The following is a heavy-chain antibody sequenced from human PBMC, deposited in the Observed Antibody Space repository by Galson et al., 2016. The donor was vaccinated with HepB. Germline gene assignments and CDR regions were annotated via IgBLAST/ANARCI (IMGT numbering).Heavy chain of an antibody. Sequence: SLRLSCAVSGFRFSSHDMSWVRQAPGKELEWVSYISGSGGTTYYADSVKGRFTISRDNSKNTLYLQLNSLSDEDTAVYYCASRYGDSWRPFAFDYWGQGTLVTVSS. CDR2: ISGSGGTT. V-gene: IGHV3-23*01. CDR1: GFRFSSHD. J-gene: IGHJ4*02. CDR3: ASRYGDSWRPFAFDY. D-gene: IGHD4-17*01.